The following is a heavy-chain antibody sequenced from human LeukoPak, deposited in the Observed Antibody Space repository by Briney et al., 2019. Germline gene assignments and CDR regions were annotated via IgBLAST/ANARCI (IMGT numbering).Heavy chain of an antibody. CDR1: GYSFTSYW. D-gene: IGHD2-2*01. Sequence: GESLKISCKGSGYSFTSYWIGWVRQMPGKGLEWMGIIYPGDSDTRYSPSFQGQVTISADKSVSTAYLQWSSLKASDTAMYYYARLIGYCSSTSCYFDYWGQGTLVTVSS. V-gene: IGHV5-51*01. J-gene: IGHJ4*02. CDR2: IYPGDSDT. CDR3: ARLIGYCSSTSCYFDY.